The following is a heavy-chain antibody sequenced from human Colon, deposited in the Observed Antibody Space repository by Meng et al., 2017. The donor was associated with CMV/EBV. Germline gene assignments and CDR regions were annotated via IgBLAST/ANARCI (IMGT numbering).Heavy chain of an antibody. CDR3: AKGGSSAPWNWFAT. CDR2: VSWDGGSP. Sequence: GESLKISCATSGFIFKDYAMHWVRQGPGRGLEWVSVVSWDGGSPWYADSVRGRFTISRDNSKDSLYLEMNSLTSEDSGLYYCAKGGSSAPWNWFATWGQGTLVTVSS. V-gene: IGHV3-43*01. D-gene: IGHD3-22*01. J-gene: IGHJ5*02. CDR1: GFIFKDYA.